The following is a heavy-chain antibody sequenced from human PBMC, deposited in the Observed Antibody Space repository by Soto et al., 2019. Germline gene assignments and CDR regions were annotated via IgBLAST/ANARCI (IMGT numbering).Heavy chain of an antibody. CDR3: ARNTADTKFQYGDFLYFYYHMDV. CDR2: ILSNGEE. D-gene: IGHD2-21*01. V-gene: IGHV2-26*01. CDR1: GFSLSDARMG. J-gene: IGHJ6*02. Sequence: QVTFKESGPVLVKPTETLTLTCTVSGFSLSDARMGVRWIRQPPGKALEWLAQILSNGEESHSTSLKTRLTSSKDTSRSQVVLTMTHMEHADTATYYCARNTADTKFQYGDFLYFYYHMDVWGQGTTVTVSS.